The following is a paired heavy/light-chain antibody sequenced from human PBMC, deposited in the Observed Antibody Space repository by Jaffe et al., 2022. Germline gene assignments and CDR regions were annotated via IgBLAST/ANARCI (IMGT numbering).Light chain of an antibody. CDR2: DAS. V-gene: IGKV3-11*01. CDR3: QQRSNWPLT. CDR1: QSVSSC. Sequence: EIVLTQSPATLSLSPGERATLSCRASQSVSSCLAWYQQKPGQAPRLLIYDASNRATGIPPRFSGSGSGTDFTLTISSLEPEDFAVYYCQQRSNWPLTFGGGTKVEIK. J-gene: IGKJ4*01.
Heavy chain of an antibody. Sequence: EVQLLESGGGLVQPGGSLRVSCAASGFTFSSYAMRWVRQAPGKGLEWVSAISASGGSTYYADSVKGRFTISRDNSKNTLYLQMNSLRVEDTAVYYCAKVLMTAAGTYCSMDVWGKGTTVTVSS. D-gene: IGHD6-13*01. CDR3: AKVLMTAAGTYCSMDV. CDR2: ISASGGST. CDR1: GFTFSSYA. V-gene: IGHV3-23*01. J-gene: IGHJ6*03.